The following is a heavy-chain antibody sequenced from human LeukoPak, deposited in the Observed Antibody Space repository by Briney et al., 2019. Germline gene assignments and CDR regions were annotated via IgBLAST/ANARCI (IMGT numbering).Heavy chain of an antibody. D-gene: IGHD3-16*01. CDR3: ARAVDVADY. CDR2: IKEDESAK. J-gene: IGHJ4*02. CDR1: GFIFTDHW. Sequence: PGGSLRLPCVASGFIFTDHWMSWVRQAPGKGLDWVANIKEDESAKFYADSVRGRSTISRDNAKNSVYLEMNNLRVEDTAVYYCARAVDVADYWGQGTLVTVSS. V-gene: IGHV3-7*01.